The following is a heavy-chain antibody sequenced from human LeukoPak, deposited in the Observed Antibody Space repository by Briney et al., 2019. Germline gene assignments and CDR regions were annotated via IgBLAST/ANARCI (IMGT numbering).Heavy chain of an antibody. J-gene: IGHJ4*02. CDR2: ISSSSCYI. CDR1: GFTFSSYS. D-gene: IGHD6-13*01. CDR3: ARDRVAAAGTPLDY. Sequence: GGSLRLSCAASGFTFSSYSMNWVRQAPGKGLEWVSSISSSSCYIYYADSVKGRFTISRDNAKNSLYLQMNSLRAEDTAVYYCARDRVAAAGTPLDYWGQGTLVTVSS. V-gene: IGHV3-21*01.